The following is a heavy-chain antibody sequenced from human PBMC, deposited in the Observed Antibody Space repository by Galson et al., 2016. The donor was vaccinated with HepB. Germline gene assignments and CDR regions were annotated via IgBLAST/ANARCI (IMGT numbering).Heavy chain of an antibody. D-gene: IGHD4-23*01. CDR1: GFTFSSYW. J-gene: IGHJ4*02. CDR3: ARGSVASPAGPAWN. Sequence: SLRLSCAASGFTFSSYWMAWVRQAPGKGLEWVAVISYDGWSQNYADSVRGRFTISRNNSKDTLYLQMNTLRVDDTAVYYCARGSVASPAGPAWNWGQGTLVTVSS. V-gene: IGHV3-30*03. CDR2: ISYDGWSQ.